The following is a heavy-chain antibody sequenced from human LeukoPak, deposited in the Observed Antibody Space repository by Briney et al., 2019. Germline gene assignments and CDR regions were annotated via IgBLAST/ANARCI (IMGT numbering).Heavy chain of an antibody. J-gene: IGHJ4*02. Sequence: GGSLRLSCAAPGFTFSSYAMSWVCQAPGKGLEWVSAISGSGGSTHYADSVKGRFTISRDNSKNTLYLEMNSLRAEDTAVYYCAKSRIQLWSIYDSWGQGTLVTVSS. V-gene: IGHV3-23*01. CDR2: ISGSGGST. D-gene: IGHD5-18*01. CDR1: GFTFSSYA. CDR3: AKSRIQLWSIYDS.